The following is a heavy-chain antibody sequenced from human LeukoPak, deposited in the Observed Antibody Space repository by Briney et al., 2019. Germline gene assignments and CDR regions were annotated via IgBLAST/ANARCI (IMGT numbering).Heavy chain of an antibody. J-gene: IGHJ4*02. Sequence: SETLSLTCTVSGYSISSGYYWGWIRQPPGKGLEWIGSIYHSGSTYYNPSLKSRVTISVDTSKNQFSLKLSSVTAADTAVYYCARATAGTTLFEGIDYWGQGTLVTVSS. CDR1: GYSISSGYY. CDR2: IYHSGST. CDR3: ARATAGTTLFEGIDY. V-gene: IGHV4-38-2*02. D-gene: IGHD1-1*01.